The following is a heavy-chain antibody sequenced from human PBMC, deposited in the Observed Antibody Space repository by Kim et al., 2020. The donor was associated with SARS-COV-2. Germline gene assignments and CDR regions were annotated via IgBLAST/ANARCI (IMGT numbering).Heavy chain of an antibody. CDR3: ARDRRYDILTGYYHYCFDY. CDR2: IHHSGTT. Sequence: SETLSLTCTVSGLSISSGYYWGWIRQPPGKGLEWIETIHHSGTTYYNPSLRSRVTISVDTSKNQVSLKLSSVTAADTAVCYCARDRRYDILTGYYHYCFDYWGQGALVTVSS. D-gene: IGHD3-9*01. CDR1: GLSISSGYY. J-gene: IGHJ4*02. V-gene: IGHV4-38-2*02.